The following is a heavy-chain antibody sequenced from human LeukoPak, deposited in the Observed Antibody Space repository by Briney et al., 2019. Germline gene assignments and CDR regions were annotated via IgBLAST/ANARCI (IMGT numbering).Heavy chain of an antibody. J-gene: IGHJ4*02. D-gene: IGHD3-3*01. Sequence: KRSGPTLVNPTQTLTLTCTFSGFSLSTSGVGVGWIRQPPGKALEWLALIYWNDDKRYSPSLKSRLSITKDTSKNQVVLTMTNMDPVDTATYYCAHKTRVVNYDFWSGSPFDYWGQGTLVTVSS. CDR2: IYWNDDK. V-gene: IGHV2-5*01. CDR3: AHKTRVVNYDFWSGSPFDY. CDR1: GFSLSTSGVG.